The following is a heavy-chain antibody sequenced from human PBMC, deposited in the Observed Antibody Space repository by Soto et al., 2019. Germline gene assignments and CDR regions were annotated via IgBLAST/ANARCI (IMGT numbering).Heavy chain of an antibody. CDR2: IYYSGST. Sequence: SETLYINGAIRFGSNPSLTYYSTWIRQHPGKGLEWIGYIYYSGSTYYNPSLKSRVTISVDTSKNQFSLKLSSVTAADTAVYYCARSVFPWGQGTLVTVSS. CDR3: ARSVFP. V-gene: IGHV4-31*11. J-gene: IGHJ5*02. CDR1: FGSNPSLTYY.